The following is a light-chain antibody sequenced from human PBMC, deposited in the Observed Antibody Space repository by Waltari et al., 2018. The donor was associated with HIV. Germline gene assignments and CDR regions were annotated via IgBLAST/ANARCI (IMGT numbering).Light chain of an antibody. CDR3: GTWDASLSAVV. CDR2: DND. Sequence: QSVWTQPPSVSAAPGQKVTISCSGSTSNIGDNYVYWYQQLPGTAPKLLIYDNDKRPSGIPDRFSGSKSGTSATLGITGLQTGDEADYYCGTWDASLSAVVFGGGTKLTVL. CDR1: TSNIGDNY. V-gene: IGLV1-51*01. J-gene: IGLJ2*01.